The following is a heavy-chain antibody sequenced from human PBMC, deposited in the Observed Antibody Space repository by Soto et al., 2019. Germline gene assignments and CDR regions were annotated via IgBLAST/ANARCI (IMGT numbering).Heavy chain of an antibody. CDR2: INHSGST. D-gene: IGHD3-9*01. J-gene: IGHJ5*02. Sequence: NPSETLSLTCAVYGGSFSGYYWSWIRQPPGKGLEWIGEINHSGSTNYNPSLKSRVTMSVDTSKNQFSLKLSSVTAADTAVYYCAREGVHYDILTGYPWGQGTLVTVSS. CDR1: GGSFSGYY. V-gene: IGHV4-34*01. CDR3: AREGVHYDILTGYP.